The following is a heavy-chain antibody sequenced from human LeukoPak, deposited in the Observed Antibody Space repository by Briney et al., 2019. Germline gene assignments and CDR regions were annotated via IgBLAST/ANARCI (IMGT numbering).Heavy chain of an antibody. J-gene: IGHJ4*02. CDR3: AREPSSPARSPDY. Sequence: ASVKVSCKASGYTFTSYGISWVRQAPGQGLEWMGWISAYNGNTNYAQKLQGRVTMTTDTSTSTACMELRSLRSDDTAVYYCAREPSSPARSPDYWGQGTLVTVSS. CDR2: ISAYNGNT. V-gene: IGHV1-18*01. CDR1: GYTFTSYG.